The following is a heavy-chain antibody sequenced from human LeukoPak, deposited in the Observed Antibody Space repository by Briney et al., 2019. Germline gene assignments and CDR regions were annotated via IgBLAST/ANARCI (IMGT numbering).Heavy chain of an antibody. CDR2: ISAHNGDT. CDR1: GYTFTSYG. Sequence: GASVKVSCKASGYTFTSYGISWVRQAPGQGLEWMGWISAHNGDTSYEEKLQGRVTMTTDTSTSTAYMELRSLRSDDTAVYYCARGYCSSTSCYTLYWFDPWGQGTLVTVSS. CDR3: ARGYCSSTSCYTLYWFDP. V-gene: IGHV1-18*01. J-gene: IGHJ5*02. D-gene: IGHD2-2*02.